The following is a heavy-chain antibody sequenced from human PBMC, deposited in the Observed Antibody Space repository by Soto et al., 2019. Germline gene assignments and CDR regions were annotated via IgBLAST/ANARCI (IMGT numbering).Heavy chain of an antibody. Sequence: QVQLVQSGAEVKKPGASVKVSCKASGYTFTSYYMHWVRQAPGQGLEWMGIINPSGGSTSYAQKFQGRVTMTRDTSTSTVYMELSSLRSEDTAVYYCARDSYFTNGVCYPDYWGQGTLVTVSS. CDR1: GYTFTSYY. D-gene: IGHD2-8*01. CDR2: INPSGGST. CDR3: ARDSYFTNGVCYPDY. V-gene: IGHV1-46*01. J-gene: IGHJ4*02.